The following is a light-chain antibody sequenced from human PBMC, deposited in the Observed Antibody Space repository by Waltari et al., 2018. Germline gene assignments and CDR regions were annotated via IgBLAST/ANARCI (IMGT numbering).Light chain of an antibody. J-gene: IGLJ6*01. CDR2: EDN. V-gene: IGLV3-10*01. Sequence: SYELTQPPSVSVSPGQTARIACSGDALPKKFAYWYQQRSGQAPVMVIYEDNKRPDGIPERFSGASSGTVATSTITGAQVEDEGDYFCFSTDSSATYGVFGSGTKV. CDR1: ALPKKF. CDR3: FSTDSSATYGV.